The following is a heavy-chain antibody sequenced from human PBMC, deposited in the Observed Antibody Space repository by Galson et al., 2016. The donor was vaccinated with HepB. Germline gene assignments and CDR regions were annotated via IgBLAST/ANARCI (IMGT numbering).Heavy chain of an antibody. CDR3: ARGAFL. D-gene: IGHD2/OR15-2a*01. CDR2: INPDGSGK. V-gene: IGHV3-7*01. J-gene: IGHJ4*02. CDR1: GSTISGSW. Sequence: SLRLSCAVSGSTISGSWMYWVRQAPGRGLEWVANINPDGSGKNYVDSVKGRFTISRDDAKNSLYLQMDSLRAEETAVYYCARGAFLGGQGTLVTVSS.